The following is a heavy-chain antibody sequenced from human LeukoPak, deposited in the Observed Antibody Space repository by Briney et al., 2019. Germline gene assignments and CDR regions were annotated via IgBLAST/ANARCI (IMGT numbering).Heavy chain of an antibody. CDR2: MNPNSGNT. Sequence: ASVKVSCKASGYTFTGYYMHWVRQAPGQGLEWMGWMNPNSGNTGYAQKFQGRVTITADESTSTAYMELSSLRSEDTAVYYCARVDYWGQGTLVTVSS. CDR1: GYTFTGYY. V-gene: IGHV1-8*03. J-gene: IGHJ4*02. CDR3: ARVDY.